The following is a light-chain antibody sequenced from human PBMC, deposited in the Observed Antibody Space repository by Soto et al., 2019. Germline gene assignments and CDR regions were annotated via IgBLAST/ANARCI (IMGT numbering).Light chain of an antibody. J-gene: IGKJ1*01. V-gene: IGKV2-30*01. CDR2: QSS. CDR1: QSLVYSDGIAY. CDR3: MQGTRWPPT. Sequence: DVVMTQSPLSLPVTLGQPASISCRSSQSLVYSDGIAYLSWFQQRPGQSPRRLIYQSSRRDSGVXDXXSGSGSGTDFTLQINRVEAEDVGIYYCMQGTRWPPTFGRGTRVEIK.